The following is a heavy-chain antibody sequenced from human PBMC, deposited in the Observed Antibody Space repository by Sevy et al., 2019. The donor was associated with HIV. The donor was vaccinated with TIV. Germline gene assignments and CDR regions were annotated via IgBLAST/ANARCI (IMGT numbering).Heavy chain of an antibody. V-gene: IGHV1-18*01. CDR2: VNTHNDNS. Sequence: ASVKVSCKTSGYTFTSYTISWVRQAPGQGLEWMGWVNTHNDNSNRAQKVRDRVTLTTDTTSTAYLELRSLRYDDTAVYYCARDTREKSFDYWGQGTLVTVSS. CDR1: GYTFTSYT. J-gene: IGHJ4*02. CDR3: ARDTREKSFDY.